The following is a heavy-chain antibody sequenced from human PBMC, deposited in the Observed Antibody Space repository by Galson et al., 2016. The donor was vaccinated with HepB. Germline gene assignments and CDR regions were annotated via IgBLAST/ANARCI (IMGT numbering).Heavy chain of an antibody. D-gene: IGHD3-10*01. Sequence: SLRLSCAASGFTFSDSAIHWVRQASGKGLECVGYIRPKAKSYATAYSASVKGRFTISRDDSQNTAFLQMNSLQTDDTAIYYCTRHLEFDKTQCWGQGTLVTVSS. V-gene: IGHV3-73*01. J-gene: IGHJ4*02. CDR3: TRHLEFDKTQC. CDR1: GFTFSDSA. CDR2: IRPKAKSYAT.